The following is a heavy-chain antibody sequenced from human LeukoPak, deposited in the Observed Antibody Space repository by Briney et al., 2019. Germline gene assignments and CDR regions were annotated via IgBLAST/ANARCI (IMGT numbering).Heavy chain of an antibody. V-gene: IGHV3-30*03. D-gene: IGHD3-9*01. J-gene: IGHJ4*02. CDR1: GFTFSSYG. Sequence: GALRLSCAASGFTFSSYGMHWVRQAPGKGLEWVAVISYDGSNKYYADSVKGRFTISRDNSKNTLCLQMNSLRAADTAVYYCARASILTGYYHFDYWGQGTLVTVSS. CDR2: ISYDGSNK. CDR3: ARASILTGYYHFDY.